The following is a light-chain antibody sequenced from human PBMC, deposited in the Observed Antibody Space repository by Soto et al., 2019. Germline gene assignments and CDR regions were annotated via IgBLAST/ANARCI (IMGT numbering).Light chain of an antibody. Sequence: IVLTQSPGTLSFSPGERATLSCRASQSVSSSYLAWYQQKPGQAPRLLIYGASSRATGIPDRFSGSGSGKDFTLTISRLEPEDFAVYYCQQYGRSPGTFGQGIKVEIX. CDR2: GAS. J-gene: IGKJ1*01. V-gene: IGKV3-20*01. CDR3: QQYGRSPGT. CDR1: QSVSSSY.